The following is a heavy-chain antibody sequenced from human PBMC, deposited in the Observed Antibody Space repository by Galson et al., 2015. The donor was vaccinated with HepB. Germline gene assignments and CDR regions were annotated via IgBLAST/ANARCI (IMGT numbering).Heavy chain of an antibody. CDR1: GFTFSNYW. V-gene: IGHV3-7*01. J-gene: IGHJ4*01. CDR2: INHDGSDK. D-gene: IGHD2-2*01. Sequence: SLRLSCAASGFTFSNYWMDWVRQAPGKGLEWVANINHDGSDKSYVDSVKGRFTISRDNAKNSLYLQMDSLRAEDTAIYYCARADAGAFDYWGHGTLVTVSS. CDR3: ARADAGAFDY.